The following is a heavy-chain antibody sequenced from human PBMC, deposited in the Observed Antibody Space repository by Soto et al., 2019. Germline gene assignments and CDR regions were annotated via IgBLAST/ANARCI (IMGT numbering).Heavy chain of an antibody. D-gene: IGHD3-22*01. CDR3: ARQIYDSDTGPNFQYYFDS. Sequence: PGESLKISFKGSGYSFAGYWITWVRQKPGKGLEWMGRIDPIDSQTYYSPSFRGHVTISVTKSITTVFLQWSSLRASDTAMYYCARQIYDSDTGPNFQYYFDSWGQGTPVTVSS. CDR2: IDPIDSQT. CDR1: GYSFAGYW. V-gene: IGHV5-10-1*01. J-gene: IGHJ4*02.